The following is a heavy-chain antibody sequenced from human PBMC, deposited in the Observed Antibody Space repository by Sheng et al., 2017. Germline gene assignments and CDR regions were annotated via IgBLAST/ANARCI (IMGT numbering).Heavy chain of an antibody. Sequence: QVQLVESGGGVVQPGRSLRLSCAASGFTFSSYAMHWARQAPGKGLEWVAILSYDGSDKNYADSVKGRFTISRDNSKNTLYLQMTSLRAEDTAMYFCAKGXGRXLAPXFWGQGTLVTVSS. V-gene: IGHV3-30-3*01. D-gene: IGHD6-6*01. J-gene: IGHJ4*02. CDR3: AKGXGRXLAPXF. CDR1: GFTFSSYA. CDR2: LSYDGSDK.